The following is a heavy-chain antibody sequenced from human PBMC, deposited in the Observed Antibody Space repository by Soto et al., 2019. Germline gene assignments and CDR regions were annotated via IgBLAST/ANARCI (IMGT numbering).Heavy chain of an antibody. Sequence: PGGSLRISCAASGFTFSSYEMNWVRQAPGKGLEWVSYISSSGSTIYYADSVKGRFTISRDNAKNSLYLQMNSLRAEDTAVYYCVRPLPSGQNYGMDVWGQGTTVTVSS. CDR2: ISSSGSTI. V-gene: IGHV3-48*03. CDR3: VRPLPSGQNYGMDV. J-gene: IGHJ6*02. CDR1: GFTFSSYE. D-gene: IGHD3-10*01.